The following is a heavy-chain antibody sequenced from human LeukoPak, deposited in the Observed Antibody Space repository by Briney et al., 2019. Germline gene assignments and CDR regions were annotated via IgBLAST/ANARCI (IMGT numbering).Heavy chain of an antibody. CDR1: GFTFSSYW. J-gene: IGHJ6*02. V-gene: IGHV3-7*01. D-gene: IGHD1-14*01. CDR3: ARDDKETTYDYYYGMDV. CDR2: IKQDGSEK. Sequence: GGSLRLSCAASGFTFSSYWMSWVRQAPGKGLEWVANIKQDGSEKYYVDSVKGQFTISRDNAKNSLYLQMNSLRAEDTAVYYCARDDKETTYDYYYGMDVWGQGTTVTVSS.